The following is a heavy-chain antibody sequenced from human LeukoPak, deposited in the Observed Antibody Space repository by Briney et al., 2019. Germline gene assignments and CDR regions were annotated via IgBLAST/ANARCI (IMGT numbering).Heavy chain of an antibody. J-gene: IGHJ4*02. CDR3: AKDHATVVVPAASYDY. CDR1: GFTFSSYA. Sequence: GGSLRLSCAASGFTFSSYAMSWVRQAPGKGLEWVSAISGSGGSTYYADSVKGRFTISRDNSKNTLYLQMNSLRAEDTAVYYCAKDHATVVVPAASYDYWGQGTLVTVSS. V-gene: IGHV3-23*01. CDR2: ISGSGGST. D-gene: IGHD2-2*01.